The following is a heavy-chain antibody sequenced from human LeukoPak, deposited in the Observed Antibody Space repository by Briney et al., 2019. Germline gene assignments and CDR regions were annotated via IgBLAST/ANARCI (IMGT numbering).Heavy chain of an antibody. J-gene: IGHJ4*02. CDR2: FHYSGST. CDR1: GDSISSYY. V-gene: IGHV4-59*01. CDR3: ARGSSWSYYFDY. Sequence: PSETLSLTCAVSGDSISSYYWSWIRQPPGKGLEWIGYFHYSGSTNYSPSLKSRVTISIDTPKNQFSLKVSSVTAADTAVYYCARGSSWSYYFDYWGQGTLVTVSS. D-gene: IGHD6-13*01.